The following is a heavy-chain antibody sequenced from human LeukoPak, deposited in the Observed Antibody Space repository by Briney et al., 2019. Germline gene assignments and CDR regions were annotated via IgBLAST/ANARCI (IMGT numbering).Heavy chain of an antibody. CDR1: GGSIRSGSYY. CDR3: AREGGVDDLRYTKGGYYFDY. CDR2: IQTSGST. J-gene: IGHJ4*02. Sequence: SETLSLTCTVSGGSIRSGSYYWSWIRQPAGKGLEWIGRIQTSGSTNYNPSLKSRVTISVDTSKNQFSLKLSSVTSADTAVDYWAREGGVDDLRYTKGGYYFDYWGQGTLVTVSS. V-gene: IGHV4-61*02. D-gene: IGHD3-9*01.